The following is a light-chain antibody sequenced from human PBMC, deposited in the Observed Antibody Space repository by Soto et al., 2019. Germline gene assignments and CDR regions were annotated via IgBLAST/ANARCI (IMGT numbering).Light chain of an antibody. CDR1: SSNIGAGYD. Sequence: QSVLTQPPSVSGAPGQRVTISCTGSSSNIGAGYDVHWYQQLPGTAPKLLIYGNSNRPSGVPDRFSGSKSGTSASLAITGLQAEDEADYYCQSYDSSLSGSXXXGXTKLXVL. CDR3: QSYDSSLSGSX. V-gene: IGLV1-40*01. J-gene: IGLJ3*02. CDR2: GNS.